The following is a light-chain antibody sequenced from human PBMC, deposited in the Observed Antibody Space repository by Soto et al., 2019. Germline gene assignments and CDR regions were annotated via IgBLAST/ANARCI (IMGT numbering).Light chain of an antibody. CDR3: QQYGSSSS. J-gene: IGKJ4*01. Sequence: EIVLTQSPATLSLSPGERATLSGRASESVTNYLAWYQQKPGQAPRLLVYDVSNRATGIPARFSGGGSGTDFTLTIINLQPEDFAVYYCQQYGSSSSFGGGTKVDIK. CDR2: DVS. V-gene: IGKV3-11*01. CDR1: ESVTNY.